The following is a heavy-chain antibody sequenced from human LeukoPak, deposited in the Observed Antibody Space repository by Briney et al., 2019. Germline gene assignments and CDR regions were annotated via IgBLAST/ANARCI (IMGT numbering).Heavy chain of an antibody. CDR3: ARDRLGYCSSTSCPLGVY. V-gene: IGHV1-18*01. D-gene: IGHD2-2*01. Sequence: ASVKVSCKASGYTFTSYGISWVRQAPGQGLEWMVWISAYNGNTNYAQKLQGRVTMTTDTSTSTAYMELRSLRSDDTAVYYCARDRLGYCSSTSCPLGVYWGQGTLVTVSS. CDR1: GYTFTSYG. CDR2: ISAYNGNT. J-gene: IGHJ4*02.